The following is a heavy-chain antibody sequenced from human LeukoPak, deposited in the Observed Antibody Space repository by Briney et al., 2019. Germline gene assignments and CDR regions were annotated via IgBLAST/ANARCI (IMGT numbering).Heavy chain of an antibody. CDR1: GGSISSGDYY. CDR3: ASLYGSGSSKIDY. D-gene: IGHD3-10*01. V-gene: IGHV4-30-4*01. J-gene: IGHJ4*02. CDR2: IYYSGST. Sequence: PSETLSLTCTVSGGSISSGDYYWSWIRQPPGKGLEWIGYIYYSGSTYYNPSLKSRVTISVDTSKNQFSLKLSSVTAADTAVYYCASLYGSGSSKIDYWGQGTLSPSPQ.